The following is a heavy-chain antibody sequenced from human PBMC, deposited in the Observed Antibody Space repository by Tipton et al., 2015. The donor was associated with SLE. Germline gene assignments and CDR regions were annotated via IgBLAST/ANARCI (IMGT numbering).Heavy chain of an antibody. V-gene: IGHV4-59*12. J-gene: IGHJ4*02. CDR3: ASHPPLDSGYDLEGYYFDY. CDR1: GGSINNYY. Sequence: TLSLTCTVSGGSINNYYWSWIRQPPGKGLEWIGYIYYTGRTHYNPSLKSRVTISVDTSKNQFSLKLSSVTAADTAVYYCASHPPLDSGYDLEGYYFDYWGQGTLVTVSS. CDR2: IYYTGRT. D-gene: IGHD5-12*01.